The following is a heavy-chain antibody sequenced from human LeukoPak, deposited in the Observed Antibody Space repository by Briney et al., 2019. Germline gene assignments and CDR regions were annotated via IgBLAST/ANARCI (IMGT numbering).Heavy chain of an antibody. CDR1: GYTFTSNY. J-gene: IGHJ4*02. D-gene: IGHD1-1*01. Sequence: ASVTVSCKASGYTFTSNYIHWVRQAPGQGLEWMGMIYPRDGSTSYAQKFQGRVTMTTDTSTSTVYMELRSLRSDDTAVYYCARDKNWKPDYWGQGTLVTVSS. V-gene: IGHV1-46*01. CDR2: IYPRDGST. CDR3: ARDKNWKPDY.